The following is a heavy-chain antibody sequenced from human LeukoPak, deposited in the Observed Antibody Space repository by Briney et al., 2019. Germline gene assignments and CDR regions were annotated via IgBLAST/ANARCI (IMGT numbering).Heavy chain of an antibody. CDR3: AEGQDFDY. CDR2: ISGSGDAT. Sequence: GGSLRLSCAASGFTFSSYAMSWVRQAPGKGLEWVSAISGSGDATYYADSVKGRFTISRDNSKSTLYLQMNSLRAEDTAVYYCAEGQDFDYWGQGTLVTVSS. V-gene: IGHV3-23*01. J-gene: IGHJ4*02. CDR1: GFTFSSYA.